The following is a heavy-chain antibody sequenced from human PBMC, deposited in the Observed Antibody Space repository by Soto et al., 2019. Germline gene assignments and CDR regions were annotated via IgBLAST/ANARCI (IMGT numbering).Heavy chain of an antibody. CDR3: ARDLTIFGRYGMDV. CDR1: GGSISSGDYY. V-gene: IGHV4-30-4*01. CDR2: IYYSGST. J-gene: IGHJ6*02. Sequence: QVQLQESGPGLVKPSQTLSLTCTVSGGSISSGDYYWSWIRQPPGKGLEWIGYIYYSGSTYYNPSLNSRVTLSVDTSKNQFSLTLSSVTAADTAVYYCARDLTIFGRYGMDVWGQGTTVTVSS. D-gene: IGHD3-3*01.